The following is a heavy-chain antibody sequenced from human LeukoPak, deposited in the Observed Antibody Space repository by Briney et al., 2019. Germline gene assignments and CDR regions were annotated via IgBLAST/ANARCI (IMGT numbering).Heavy chain of an antibody. CDR3: ARLNFWSNSYAAPFDS. Sequence: GGSLRLSCAASKFFFHGYWMSWVRQAPGKGLEWVANVKQDGSEGYYMDSVKGRFTISRDNAKNLLFLQMNSLRPDDTAVYYCARLNFWSNSYAAPFDSWGQGSLVTVSS. D-gene: IGHD3-16*01. CDR1: KFFFHGYW. CDR2: VKQDGSEG. V-gene: IGHV3-7*01. J-gene: IGHJ4*02.